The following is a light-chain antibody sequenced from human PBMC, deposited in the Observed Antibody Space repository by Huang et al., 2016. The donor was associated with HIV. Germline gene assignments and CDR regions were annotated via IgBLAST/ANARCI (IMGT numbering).Light chain of an antibody. CDR3: HQYYSSPRT. Sequence: DIVVTQSPGSLALSLGERAAINYTSSQSVFHSSNNKNYLSWYQLKPGQSPQLLIYWASTRKFGVPDRFRGTGSGTCFTLTITSLQAEDVAVYYCHQYYSSPRTFGQGTKVEV. V-gene: IGKV4-1*01. CDR1: QSVFHSSNNKNY. CDR2: WAS. J-gene: IGKJ1*01.